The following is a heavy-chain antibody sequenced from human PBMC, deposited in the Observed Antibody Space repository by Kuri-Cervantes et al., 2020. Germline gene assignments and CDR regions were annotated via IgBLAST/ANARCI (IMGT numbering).Heavy chain of an antibody. V-gene: IGHV3-21*01. CDR2: ISSSSSYI. Sequence: GESLKISCAASGFTFSSYSMNWVRQAPGKGLEWVSSISSSSSYIYYADSVKGRFTISRDNAKNSLYLQMNSLRDEDTAVYYCASDYYGSGSYYQLYCYYGMDVWGQGTTVTVSS. CDR1: GFTFSSYS. CDR3: ASDYYGSGSYYQLYCYYGMDV. J-gene: IGHJ6*02. D-gene: IGHD3-10*01.